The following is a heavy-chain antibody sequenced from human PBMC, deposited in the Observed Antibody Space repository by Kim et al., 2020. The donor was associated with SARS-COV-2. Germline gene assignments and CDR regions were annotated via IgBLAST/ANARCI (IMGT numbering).Heavy chain of an antibody. Sequence: GGSLRLSCAASGLTFRSYGMHWVRQAPGKGLEWVAVISYDGSNKNYADSVKGRFTISRDNSKNTLYLQMNSLRSEDTAVYYCAKELPPGYSSGWSYYYYGMDVWGQGTTVTVSS. D-gene: IGHD6-19*01. CDR1: GLTFRSYG. J-gene: IGHJ6*02. V-gene: IGHV3-30*18. CDR2: ISYDGSNK. CDR3: AKELPPGYSSGWSYYYYGMDV.